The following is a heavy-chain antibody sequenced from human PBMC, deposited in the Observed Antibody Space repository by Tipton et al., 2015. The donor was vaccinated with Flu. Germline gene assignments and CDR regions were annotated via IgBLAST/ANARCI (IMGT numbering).Heavy chain of an antibody. CDR1: GYTFTRYY. D-gene: IGHD3-10*01. Sequence: QSGAEVKKPGASVKISCKASGYTFTRYYMHWVRQAPGQGLEWMGIINPSGGSTSYAQKFQGRVTMTRDTSTSTVYMGLSSLRSEDTAVYYCARVLGTMVRGVIIFSGMDVWGQGTTVTVSS. CDR2: INPSGGST. CDR3: ARVLGTMVRGVIIFSGMDV. J-gene: IGHJ6*02. V-gene: IGHV1-46*01.